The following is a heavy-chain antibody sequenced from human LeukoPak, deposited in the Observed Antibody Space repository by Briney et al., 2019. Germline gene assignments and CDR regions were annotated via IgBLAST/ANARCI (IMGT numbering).Heavy chain of an antibody. Sequence: GGSLRLSCAASGFTFSSYAMSWVRQAPGKGLEWVSAINGSGGSTYYADSVKGRFTISRDNSKNTLYLQMNSLRAEDTAVYYCAKDQPPIQGSSEFDYWGQGTLVTVSS. V-gene: IGHV3-23*01. D-gene: IGHD6-6*01. J-gene: IGHJ4*02. CDR3: AKDQPPIQGSSEFDY. CDR2: INGSGGST. CDR1: GFTFSSYA.